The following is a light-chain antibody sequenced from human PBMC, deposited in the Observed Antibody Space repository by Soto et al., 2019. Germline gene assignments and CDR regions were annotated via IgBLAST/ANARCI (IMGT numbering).Light chain of an antibody. CDR1: QSVSSN. J-gene: IGKJ1*01. Sequence: EIEVKNNPADVCVARGESATLSCRASQSVSSNLAWYQQKPGQAPRLLIYGASNRATGIPDRFSGSGSGTEFTLSVCSLQTDDFAVYYCKRDNDWPPWTVGRGTKVDIK. V-gene: IGKV3D-15*01. CDR2: GAS. CDR3: KRDNDWPPWT.